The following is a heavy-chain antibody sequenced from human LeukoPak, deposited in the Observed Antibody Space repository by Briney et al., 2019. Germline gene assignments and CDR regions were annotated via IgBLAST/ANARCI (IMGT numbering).Heavy chain of an antibody. CDR3: ARFLGDNNGGYYFDY. J-gene: IGHJ4*02. CDR2: IYHGGTS. CDR1: DGSISSGGYY. D-gene: IGHD2-8*01. V-gene: IGHV4-30-2*01. Sequence: PSETLSLTCTVSDGSISSGGYYWNWIRQPPGKGLEWIGYIYHGGTSYYNPSLKSRVTMSVDRSKNQFSLKLSSVTAADTAVYYCARFLGDNNGGYYFDYWGQGTLVTVSS.